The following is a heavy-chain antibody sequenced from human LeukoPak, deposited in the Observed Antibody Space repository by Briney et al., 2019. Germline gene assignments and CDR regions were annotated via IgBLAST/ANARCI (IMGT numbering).Heavy chain of an antibody. J-gene: IGHJ4*02. CDR3: AKVGVVVVPAANDY. D-gene: IGHD2-2*01. CDR2: ISGSGGST. CDR1: GFTFSSHA. Sequence: GGSLRLSCAASGFTFSSHAMSWVRQAPGKGLEWVSAISGSGGSTYYADSVKGRFTISRDNSKNTPYLQMNSLRAEDTAVYYCAKVGVVVVPAANDYWGQGTLVTVSS. V-gene: IGHV3-23*01.